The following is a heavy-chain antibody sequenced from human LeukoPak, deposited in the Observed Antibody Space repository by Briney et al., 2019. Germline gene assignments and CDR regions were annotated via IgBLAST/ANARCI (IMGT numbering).Heavy chain of an antibody. J-gene: IGHJ3*02. V-gene: IGHV1-18*01. Sequence: ASVKVSCKASGGTFSSYAISWVRQAPGQGLEWMGWISAYNGNTNYAQKLQGRVTMTTDTSTSTAYMELRSLRSDDTAVYYCASAVVPAATDAFDIWGQGTMVTVSS. CDR3: ASAVVPAATDAFDI. D-gene: IGHD2-2*01. CDR1: GGTFSSYA. CDR2: ISAYNGNT.